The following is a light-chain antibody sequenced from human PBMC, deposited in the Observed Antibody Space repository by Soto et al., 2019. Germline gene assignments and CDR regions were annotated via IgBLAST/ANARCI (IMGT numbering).Light chain of an antibody. J-gene: IGLJ2*01. CDR3: ATWDDNRSGPV. CDR1: YSNIGAYA. CDR2: STD. V-gene: IGLV1-44*01. Sequence: QSVLAQPFSASGAPGQRVSISCSGGYSNIGAYAVHWYQQLPGAAPKLLIYSTDQRPSGVPDRFSGAKSGTSASLAISALQSEDAAHYYCATWDDNRSGPVFGGGTKLTVL.